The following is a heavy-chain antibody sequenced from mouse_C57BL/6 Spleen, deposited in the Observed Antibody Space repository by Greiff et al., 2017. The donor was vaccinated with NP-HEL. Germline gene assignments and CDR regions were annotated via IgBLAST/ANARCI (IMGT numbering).Heavy chain of an antibody. J-gene: IGHJ4*01. D-gene: IGHD1-1*01. CDR3: ARFAITTVVAPAMDY. Sequence: QVQLQQPGAELVKPGASVKLSCKASGYPFTSYWMHWVKQRPGQGLEWIGMIHPNSGSTNYNEKFKSKATLTVYKSSSTAYMQLSSLTSEDSAVYYCARFAITTVVAPAMDYWGQGTSVTVSS. CDR1: GYPFTSYW. V-gene: IGHV1-64*01. CDR2: IHPNSGST.